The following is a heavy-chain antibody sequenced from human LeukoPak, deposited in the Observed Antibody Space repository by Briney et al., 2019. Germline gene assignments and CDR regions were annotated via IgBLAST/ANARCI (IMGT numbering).Heavy chain of an antibody. D-gene: IGHD3-22*01. CDR2: INPNSGGT. Sequence: ASLNVSCKASGYTFTGYYIHWVRQAPGQGLEWMGWINPNSGGTNYAQRFQGRVTMTTDTSISTAYMELSRLTSDDTAVYYCADRAGYYYDSGGYPYYFDYWGQGTLVTVSS. J-gene: IGHJ4*02. V-gene: IGHV1-2*02. CDR1: GYTFTGYY. CDR3: ADRAGYYYDSGGYPYYFDY.